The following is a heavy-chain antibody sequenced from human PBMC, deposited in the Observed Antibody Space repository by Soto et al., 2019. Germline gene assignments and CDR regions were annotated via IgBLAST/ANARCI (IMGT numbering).Heavy chain of an antibody. J-gene: IGHJ4*03. CDR1: GFTFSSYA. Sequence: EVQLLESGGGLVQPGGSLRLSCAASGFTFSSYAMSWFRQAPGKGLEWVSAISGSGGSTYCADSVKGRLTISKDNSKNKRYHQMNSLRADDTVVYYCAKCIGGSCYFDHWGQLPLVTGSS. V-gene: IGHV3-23*01. CDR3: AKCIGGSCYFDH. D-gene: IGHD1-26*01. CDR2: ISGSGGST.